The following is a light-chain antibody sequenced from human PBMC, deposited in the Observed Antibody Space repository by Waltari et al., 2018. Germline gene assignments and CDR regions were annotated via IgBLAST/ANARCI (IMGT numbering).Light chain of an antibody. CDR1: QSVSSSS. CDR3: QQYGSSPPAS. J-gene: IGKJ1*01. V-gene: IGKV3-20*01. Sequence: EIVLTQSPGTLSLPPGERATLSCRATQSVSSSSLAWYQLRPRQAPRLLVFGASSRATGIPVRFNGSGSGTDFTLTISRLEPEDFALYYCQQYGSSPPASFGPGTKVELK. CDR2: GAS.